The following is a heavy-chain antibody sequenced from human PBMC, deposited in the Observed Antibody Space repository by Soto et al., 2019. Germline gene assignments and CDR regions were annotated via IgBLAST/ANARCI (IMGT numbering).Heavy chain of an antibody. J-gene: IGHJ6*02. CDR1: GFTFSSYS. CDR2: ISSSSSYI. D-gene: IGHD3-3*01. Sequence: TGGSLRLSCAASGFTFSSYSMNWVRQAPGKGLEWVSSISSSSSYIYYADSVKGRFTISRDNAKNSLYLQMNSLRAEDTAVYYCARVIKRYDFWSGYSDIYPGMDVWGQGTTVTVSS. V-gene: IGHV3-21*01. CDR3: ARVIKRYDFWSGYSDIYPGMDV.